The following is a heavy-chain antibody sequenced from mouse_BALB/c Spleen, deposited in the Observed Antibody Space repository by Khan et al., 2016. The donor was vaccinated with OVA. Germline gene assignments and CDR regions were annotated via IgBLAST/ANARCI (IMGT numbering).Heavy chain of an antibody. D-gene: IGHD4-1*01. CDR3: ATHLTGSFAY. J-gene: IGHJ3*01. V-gene: IGHV5-6*01. CDR1: GFTFSPYS. Sequence: EVQGVESGGDLVKSGGSLKLSCAASGFTFSPYSMSWVRQTPDKRLEWVATISSDGDYTYYPDSVKGRFNISRDNAKNTLYLQMSTLKSEDTAMYYCATHLTGSFAYWGQGTLVTVSA. CDR2: ISSDGDYT.